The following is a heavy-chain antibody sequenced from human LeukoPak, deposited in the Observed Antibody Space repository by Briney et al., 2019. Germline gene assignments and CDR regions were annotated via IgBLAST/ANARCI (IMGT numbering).Heavy chain of an antibody. D-gene: IGHD6-19*01. CDR3: ARGPEGIAVAFIDY. Sequence: SETLSLTCAVYGGSLSGYYWSWIRQPPGKGLEWIGEINHSGSTNYNPSLKSRVTISVDTSKNQFSLKLSSVTAADTAVYYCARGPEGIAVAFIDYWGQGTLVTVSS. CDR1: GGSLSGYY. J-gene: IGHJ4*02. CDR2: INHSGST. V-gene: IGHV4-34*01.